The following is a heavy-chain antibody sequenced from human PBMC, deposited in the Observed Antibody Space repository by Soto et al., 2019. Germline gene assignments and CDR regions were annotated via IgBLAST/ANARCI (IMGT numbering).Heavy chain of an antibody. CDR2: IITIFPTP. CDR1: GGTFGNSA. D-gene: IGHD3-3*02. V-gene: IGHV1-69*05. J-gene: IGHJ6*02. CDR3: ARDKDRQQLGGNYYYGIDD. Sequence: QVQLVQSGAEVKKPGSSVTVSCKASGGTFGNSAISWVRQAPGQGLEWMGGIITIFPTPDYTQKFQGRVTITPDESTSTPYMELTSLRSEDTAVYYCARDKDRQQLGGNYYYGIDDWGQGTTVTVSS.